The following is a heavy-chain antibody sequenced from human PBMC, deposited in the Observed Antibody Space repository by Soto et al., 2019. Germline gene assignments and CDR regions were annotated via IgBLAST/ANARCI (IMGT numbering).Heavy chain of an antibody. CDR2: ISWNSGSI. V-gene: IGHV3-9*01. J-gene: IGHJ4*02. D-gene: IGHD2-2*02. CDR1: GFTFDDYA. Sequence: GGSLRLSCAASGFTFDDYAMHWVRQAPGKGLEWVSGISWNSGSIGYADSVKGRFTISRDNAKNSLYLQMNSLRAEDTALYYCAKAPHGGSYCSSTSCYMGYFDYWGQGTLVTVSS. CDR3: AKAPHGGSYCSSTSCYMGYFDY.